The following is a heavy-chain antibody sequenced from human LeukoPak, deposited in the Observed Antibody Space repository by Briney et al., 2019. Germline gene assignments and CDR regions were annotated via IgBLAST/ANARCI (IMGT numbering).Heavy chain of an antibody. D-gene: IGHD3-10*01. J-gene: IGHJ5*02. CDR1: GGTFSSYA. Sequence: GSSVKVSCKAPGGTFSSYAISWVRQAPGQGLEWMGGIIPIFGTANYAQKFQGRVTITADESTSTAYMELSSLRSEDTAVYYCARGPNYYGSGSFGYNWFDPRCQGTLVTVSS. CDR2: IIPIFGTA. CDR3: ARGPNYYGSGSFGYNWFDP. V-gene: IGHV1-69*01.